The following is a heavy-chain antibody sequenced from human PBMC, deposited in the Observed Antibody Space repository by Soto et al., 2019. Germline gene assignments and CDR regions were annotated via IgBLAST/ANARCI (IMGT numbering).Heavy chain of an antibody. Sequence: PSETLSLTCTVSGGSVSSGSYYWSWIRQPPGKGLEWIGEVYHNGLTDYNPSLRGRATMSADMSKNQFSLRVTSVTDADTAIYYCARDAELPGEADRFDYWGQGALVTVSS. V-gene: IGHV4-61*01. CDR3: ARDAELPGEADRFDY. CDR1: GGSVSSGSYY. D-gene: IGHD1-1*01. CDR2: VYHNGLT. J-gene: IGHJ4*02.